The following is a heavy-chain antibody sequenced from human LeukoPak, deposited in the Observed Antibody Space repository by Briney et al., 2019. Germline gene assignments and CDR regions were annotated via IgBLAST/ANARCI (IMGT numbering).Heavy chain of an antibody. CDR2: ISGSGGST. V-gene: IGHV3-23*01. Sequence: PGGSLRLSCAASGFTFSSYWMSWVRQAPGKGLEWVSAISGSGGSTYYADSVKGRFTISRDNSKNTLYLQMNSLRAEDTAVYYCAKAGGANRGYCSSTSCPDKSDAFDIWGQGTMVTVSS. CDR1: GFTFSSYW. J-gene: IGHJ3*02. CDR3: AKAGGANRGYCSSTSCPDKSDAFDI. D-gene: IGHD2-2*01.